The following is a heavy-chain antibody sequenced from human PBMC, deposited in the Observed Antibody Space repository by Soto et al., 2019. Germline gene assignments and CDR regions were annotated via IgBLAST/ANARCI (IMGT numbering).Heavy chain of an antibody. Sequence: QAHLEQSGAELKRPGPTVKVSCKASGYTFSDFDINWLRQASGQGPEWMGWMNANSGDTFFPQRFRGKFNMTLDTSLISAYMEVSSLTSHDTAIYYCARGDPFKYAGFDVWGQGTTVAVSS. CDR3: ARGDPFKYAGFDV. J-gene: IGHJ6*02. CDR2: MNANSGDT. CDR1: GYTFSDFD. D-gene: IGHD6-25*01. V-gene: IGHV1-8*01.